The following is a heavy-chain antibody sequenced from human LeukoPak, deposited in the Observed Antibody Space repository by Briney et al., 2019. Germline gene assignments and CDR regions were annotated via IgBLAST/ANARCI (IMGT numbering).Heavy chain of an antibody. J-gene: IGHJ4*02. Sequence: GGSLRLSCVGSGSTFNGHWLTWVRQAPGRGLGWVASIKEVGRRTHYVDSVKGRFIISRDNSKKSLYLQMNSLRIEDTAVYYCAREWYDYGGDSEGYWGQGTLVTVSS. CDR3: AREWYDYGGDSEGY. V-gene: IGHV3-7*01. CDR2: IKEVGRRT. D-gene: IGHD4-23*01. CDR1: GSTFNGHW.